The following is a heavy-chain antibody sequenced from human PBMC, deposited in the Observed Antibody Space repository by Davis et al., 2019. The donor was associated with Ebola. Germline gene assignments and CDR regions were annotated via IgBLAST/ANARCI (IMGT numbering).Heavy chain of an antibody. CDR3: ARTKYYYDASGSYYFDY. J-gene: IGHJ4*02. CDR2: ISYSGST. CDR1: AGSISSYY. V-gene: IGHV4-59*12. D-gene: IGHD3-22*01. Sequence: SETLSLTCTVSAGSISSYYWSWIRQPPGKGLEWIGYISYSGSTDYNPSLKSRVTVSIDTSKNQISLKVNSVTVADTAVYYCARTKYYYDASGSYYFDYWGQGTPVTVSS.